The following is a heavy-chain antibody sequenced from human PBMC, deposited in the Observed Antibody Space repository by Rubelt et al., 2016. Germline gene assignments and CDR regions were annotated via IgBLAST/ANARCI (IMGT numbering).Heavy chain of an antibody. CDR1: GGSISSSSYY. CDR2: IYYSGST. D-gene: IGHD4-23*01. CDR3: ASSTHYGGNPGAGST. Sequence: QLQLQESGPGLVKPSETLSLTCTVSGGSISSSSYYWGWIRQPPGKGLEWIGSIYYSGSTYYTPSPKGRVSISVDPSTNQFSLKLSSVTAADTAVYYCASSTHYGGNPGAGSTWGQGTLVTVSS. J-gene: IGHJ4*02. V-gene: IGHV4-39*01.